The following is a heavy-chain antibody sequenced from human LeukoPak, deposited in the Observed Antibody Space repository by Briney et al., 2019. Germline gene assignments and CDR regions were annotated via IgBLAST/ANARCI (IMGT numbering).Heavy chain of an antibody. CDR1: AFSFTSYY. Sequence: ASVKVSCKASAFSFTSYYMHWVRQAPGQGLEWMGIINPSGDSTNYAQKFQGRVTITTDESTSTAYMELSSLRSEDTAVYYCARGGIGGLRAFDIWGQGTMVTVSS. CDR3: ARGGIGGLRAFDI. CDR2: INPSGDST. J-gene: IGHJ3*02. V-gene: IGHV1-46*01. D-gene: IGHD3-3*01.